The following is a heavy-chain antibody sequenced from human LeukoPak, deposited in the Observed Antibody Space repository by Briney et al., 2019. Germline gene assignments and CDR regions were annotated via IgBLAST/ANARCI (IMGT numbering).Heavy chain of an antibody. J-gene: IGHJ6*02. CDR1: GYTFTSYA. CDR3: AREGYYDFWSGYCPLSYYYGMDV. CDR2: INAGNGNT. Sequence: ASVKVSCKASGYTFTSYAMHWVRQAPGQRLEWMGWINAGNGNTKYSQKFQGRVTITRDTSASTAYMELSSLRSEDTAVYYCAREGYYDFWSGYCPLSYYYGMDVWGQGTTVTVSS. V-gene: IGHV1-3*01. D-gene: IGHD3-3*01.